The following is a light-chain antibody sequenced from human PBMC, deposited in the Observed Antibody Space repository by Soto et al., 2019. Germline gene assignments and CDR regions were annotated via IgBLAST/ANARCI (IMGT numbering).Light chain of an antibody. CDR3: QSYDSSLSGYV. Sequence: QSVLTQPPSVSEAPGQRVTISCTGSSSNIGAGYEAHWYQQVPGTAPKLLFYENNNRPSGVPDRFSGSKSGTSASLAITGLQDEDEAEYYCQSYDSSLSGYVFGTGTKLTVL. CDR1: SSNIGAGYE. J-gene: IGLJ1*01. V-gene: IGLV1-40*01. CDR2: ENN.